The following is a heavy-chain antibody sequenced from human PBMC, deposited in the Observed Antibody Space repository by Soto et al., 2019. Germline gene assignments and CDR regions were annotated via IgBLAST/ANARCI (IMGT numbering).Heavy chain of an antibody. D-gene: IGHD2-15*01. J-gene: IGHJ5*02. CDR3: ARGIATGQLDP. Sequence: ASVKVSCKASGLTFTRYTMNWVRQAPGQRLEWMGWINPDNGNTKSSQKFQDRVIITRDTSASTAYMDLSSLRSEDTAVYYCARGIATGQLDPWGQGTLVTVSS. V-gene: IGHV1-3*01. CDR2: INPDNGNT. CDR1: GLTFTRYT.